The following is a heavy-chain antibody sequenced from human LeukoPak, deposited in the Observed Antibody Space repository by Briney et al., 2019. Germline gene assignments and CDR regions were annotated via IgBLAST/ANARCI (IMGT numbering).Heavy chain of an antibody. CDR1: GFTFSSYW. CDR2: IKQDGSEK. J-gene: IGHJ3*02. V-gene: IGHV3-7*01. D-gene: IGHD3-16*01. CDR3: ARVAWGNDAFDI. Sequence: GGSLRLSCAASGFTFSSYWMSWVRQAPGKGLEWVANIKQDGSEKYYVDSVKGRFTISRDKAKNSLYLQMNSLRAEDTAVYYCARVAWGNDAFDIWGQGTMVTVFS.